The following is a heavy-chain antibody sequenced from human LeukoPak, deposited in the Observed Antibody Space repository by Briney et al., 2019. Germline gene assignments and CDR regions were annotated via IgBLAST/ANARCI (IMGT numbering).Heavy chain of an antibody. J-gene: IGHJ6*02. V-gene: IGHV4-34*01. Sequence: SETLSLTCAVYGGSFSGYYWSWIRQPPGKGLEWIGEINHSGSTNYNPSLKSRVTISVDTSKNQFSLKLSSVTAADTAVYYCARVQRGRDYCSSTSCYTYYYYGMDAWGQGTTVTVSS. CDR1: GGSFSGYY. CDR3: ARVQRGRDYCSSTSCYTYYYYGMDA. CDR2: INHSGST. D-gene: IGHD2-2*02.